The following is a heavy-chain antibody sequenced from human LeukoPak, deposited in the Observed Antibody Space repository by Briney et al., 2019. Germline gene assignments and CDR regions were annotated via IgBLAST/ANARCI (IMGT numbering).Heavy chain of an antibody. CDR3: ARWSLGSSGTNWFDP. D-gene: IGHD6-19*01. CDR2: IIPILGIA. Sequence: GASVKVSCKASGRTFSSYTISWVRQAPGQGLEWMGRIIPILGIANYAQKFQGRVTITADKSTSTAYMELSSLRSEDTAVYYCARWSLGSSGTNWFDPWGQGTLVTVSS. CDR1: GRTFSSYT. J-gene: IGHJ5*02. V-gene: IGHV1-69*02.